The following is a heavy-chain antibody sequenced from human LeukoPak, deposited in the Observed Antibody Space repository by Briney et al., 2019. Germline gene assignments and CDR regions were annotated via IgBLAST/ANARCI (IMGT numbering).Heavy chain of an antibody. CDR3: ARPAGDFWSGYFFGY. D-gene: IGHD3-3*01. Sequence: SETLSITCTVSGGSISGSSYYWGWIRQPPGKGLEWIGSIYYSGSTFYNPSLESRVTVSVDTSKNQFSLKLSSVTAADTAVYYCARPAGDFWSGYFFGYWGRGTLVTVSS. CDR2: IYYSGST. V-gene: IGHV4-39*01. J-gene: IGHJ4*02. CDR1: GGSISGSSYY.